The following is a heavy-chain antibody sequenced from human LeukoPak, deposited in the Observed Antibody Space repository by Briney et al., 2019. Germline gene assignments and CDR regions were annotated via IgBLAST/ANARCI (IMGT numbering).Heavy chain of an antibody. Sequence: SQTLSLTCTVSGDSISSGGHYWSWIRQHPGKGLEWIGYIYHRGSTTYSPSLRSRLTMSVDTSKNQFSLRLSSVTAADTAVYYCARETRSYCDYWGQGTLVTVSS. CDR2: IYHRGST. D-gene: IGHD1-14*01. CDR3: ARETRSYCDY. J-gene: IGHJ4*02. CDR1: GDSISSGGHY. V-gene: IGHV4-31*03.